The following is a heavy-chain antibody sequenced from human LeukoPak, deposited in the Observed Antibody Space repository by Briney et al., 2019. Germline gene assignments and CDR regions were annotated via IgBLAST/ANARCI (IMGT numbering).Heavy chain of an antibody. CDR2: IYTSGST. Sequence: SQTLSLTCTVSGGSISSGSYYWSWIRQPAGKGLEWIGRIYTSGSTNYNPSLKSRVTISVDTSKNPFSLKLSSVTAADTAVYYCARRPNSYSSSSNYYYMDVWGKGTTVTVSS. CDR1: GGSISSGSYY. J-gene: IGHJ6*03. V-gene: IGHV4-61*02. D-gene: IGHD6-6*01. CDR3: ARRPNSYSSSSNYYYMDV.